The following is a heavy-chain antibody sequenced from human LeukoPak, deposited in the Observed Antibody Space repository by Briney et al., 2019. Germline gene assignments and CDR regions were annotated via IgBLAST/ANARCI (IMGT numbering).Heavy chain of an antibody. V-gene: IGHV3-7*01. Sequence: GGSLRLSCAASGFTFSSYAMSWVRQTPGGGLEWVANIKQDENEQDYVDSVRGRFTISRDNVKNSLYLQMNDLRVEDTAVYYCARTARHLDYWGQGTLVTVSS. J-gene: IGHJ4*02. D-gene: IGHD5-18*01. CDR1: GFTFSSYA. CDR2: IKQDENEQ. CDR3: ARTARHLDY.